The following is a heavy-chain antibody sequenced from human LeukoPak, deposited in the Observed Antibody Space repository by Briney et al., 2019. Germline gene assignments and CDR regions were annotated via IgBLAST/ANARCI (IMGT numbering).Heavy chain of an antibody. V-gene: IGHV3-48*03. CDR3: ARSSALYSDTTTIIQSYYFDY. CDR2: ITSGGSTI. Sequence: GGLRLPCAASGFTFSSYEMNWVRQAPGKGLEWVSYITSGGSTIYYADFVKGRFTISRDNARNSLYLQMNSLRAEDTAVYYCARSSALYSDTTTIIQSYYFDYWGQGTLVTVSS. D-gene: IGHD3-9*01. J-gene: IGHJ4*02. CDR1: GFTFSSYE.